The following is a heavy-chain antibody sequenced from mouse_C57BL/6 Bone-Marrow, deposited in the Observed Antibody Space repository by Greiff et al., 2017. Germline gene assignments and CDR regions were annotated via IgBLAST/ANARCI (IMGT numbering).Heavy chain of an antibody. D-gene: IGHD1-2*01. V-gene: IGHV1-72*01. CDR3: AREGQFIATRDFDV. J-gene: IGHJ1*03. CDR1: GYTFTSYW. CDR2: IDPNSGGT. Sequence: VQLQQPGAELVKPGASVTLSCKASGYTFTSYWMHWVKQRPGRGLEWIGGIDPNSGGTNYNEKFKSKATLTVDKSSSTAYMQLSSLTSEDSAVXYCAREGQFIATRDFDVWGTGTTVTVSS.